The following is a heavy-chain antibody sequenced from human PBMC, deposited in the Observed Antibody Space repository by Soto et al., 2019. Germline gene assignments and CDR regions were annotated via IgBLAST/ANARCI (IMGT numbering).Heavy chain of an antibody. D-gene: IGHD2-2*01. CDR3: AHLRSAAIGRLGVIDP. CDR2: IYWDDDK. V-gene: IGHV2-5*02. Sequence: SGPTLVNPTQTLTLTCTFSGFSLSTSGVGVGWIRQPPGKALEWLALIYWDDDKRYSPSLKSRLTITKDTSKNQVVLTMTNMDPVDTATYYCAHLRSAAIGRLGVIDPWGQGTLVTVSS. CDR1: GFSLSTSGVG. J-gene: IGHJ5*02.